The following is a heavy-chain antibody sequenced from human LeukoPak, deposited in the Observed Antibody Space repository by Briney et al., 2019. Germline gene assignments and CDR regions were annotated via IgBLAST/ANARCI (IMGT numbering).Heavy chain of an antibody. CDR1: GFTFNYYG. D-gene: IGHD4-17*01. J-gene: IGHJ3*02. CDR2: ISFDGSHE. CDR3: AKDVGGYGDYAGAFDM. Sequence: GGSLRLSCAASGFTFNYYGLHWVRQAPGKGLEGVATISFDGSHEYSLDSVKGRFTISRDDSKNTVYLQMNSLRAEDTAVYHCAKDVGGYGDYAGAFDMWGQGTMVTVSS. V-gene: IGHV3-30*18.